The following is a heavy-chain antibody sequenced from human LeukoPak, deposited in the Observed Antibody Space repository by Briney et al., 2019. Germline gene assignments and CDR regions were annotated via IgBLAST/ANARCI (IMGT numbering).Heavy chain of an antibody. J-gene: IGHJ4*02. CDR1: GYTFTAYY. Sequence: ASVKVSCKASGYTFTAYYIHWVRQAPGQGLEWMGRINPNSGGTNYAQNFQDRVTMTRDTSISTAYMELNRLRSDDTAVYYCARAMNYCGGDCLHFDYWGQGTLVTVSS. CDR2: INPNSGGT. CDR3: ARAMNYCGGDCLHFDY. D-gene: IGHD2-21*02. V-gene: IGHV1-2*06.